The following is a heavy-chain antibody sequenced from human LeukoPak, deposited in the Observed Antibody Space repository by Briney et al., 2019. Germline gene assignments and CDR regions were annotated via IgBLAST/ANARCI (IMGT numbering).Heavy chain of an antibody. V-gene: IGHV1-18*01. CDR3: ARDRGNFDWFPFDY. D-gene: IGHD3-9*01. Sequence: GASVKVSCKASGYTFTNHGISWVRQAPGQGLEWMGWISAYNGNTNYAQKLQGRVTMTTDTSTSTAYMELRSLRSDDTAVYYCARDRGNFDWFPFDYWGQGTLVTVSS. CDR2: ISAYNGNT. CDR1: GYTFTNHG. J-gene: IGHJ4*02.